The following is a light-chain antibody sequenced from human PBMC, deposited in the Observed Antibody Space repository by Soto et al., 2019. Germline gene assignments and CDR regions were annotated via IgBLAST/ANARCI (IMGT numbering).Light chain of an antibody. V-gene: IGLV2-8*01. J-gene: IGLJ2*01. CDR3: TSYSGSSNNLV. CDR2: EVS. Sequence: QSALTQPPSASGSPGQSVTISCTGTSSDVGGYNYVSWYQQHPGKVPKLLIYEVSKRPSGVPDRFSGSKSGNTASLTVSGLQAEDEADFYFTSYSGSSNNLVFGGGTKLTVL. CDR1: SSDVGGYNY.